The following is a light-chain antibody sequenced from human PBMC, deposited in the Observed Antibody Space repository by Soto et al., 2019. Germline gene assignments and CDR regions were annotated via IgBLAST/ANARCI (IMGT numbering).Light chain of an antibody. CDR3: SSYTSSGSYV. Sequence: QSALTQPASVSGSPGQSITISCTGTSSDVGGYNYVSWYQQHPGKAPKLMIYEVTNRPSGVSNRFSGSKSGNTASLTISGLRAEDGADFYCSSYTSSGSYVFGTGPRPTVL. J-gene: IGLJ1*01. CDR1: SSDVGGYNY. CDR2: EVT. V-gene: IGLV2-14*01.